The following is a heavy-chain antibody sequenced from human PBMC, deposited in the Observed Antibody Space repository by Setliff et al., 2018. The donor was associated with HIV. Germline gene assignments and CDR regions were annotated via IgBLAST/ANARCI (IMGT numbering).Heavy chain of an antibody. CDR2: AFYSDNT. J-gene: IGHJ6*03. CDR1: GGSISSGTYY. V-gene: IGHV4-39*01. CDR3: ARHGGRGLRRYYMDV. D-gene: IGHD3-10*01. Sequence: SETLSLTCIVSGGSISSGTYYWGWIRQPPGKGLEYIGSAFYSDNTYYKPSLKNRVAISVDTSKNQFSLKLNSVTAADTAVYYCARHGGRGLRRYYMDVWGKGTTVTAP.